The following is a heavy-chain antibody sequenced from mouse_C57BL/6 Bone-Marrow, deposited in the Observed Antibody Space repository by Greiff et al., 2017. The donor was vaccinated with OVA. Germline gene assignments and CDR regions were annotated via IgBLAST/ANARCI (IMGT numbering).Heavy chain of an antibody. CDR3: ARKVSTGAWFAY. CDR1: GYAFSSYW. D-gene: IGHD2-1*01. V-gene: IGHV1-80*01. CDR2: IYPGDGDT. J-gene: IGHJ3*01. Sequence: VMLVESGAELVKPGASVKISCKASGYAFSSYWMNWVKQRPGKGLEWIGQIYPGDGDTNYNGIFKGKATLTADKSSSTAYMQLSSLTSEDSAVYYCARKVSTGAWFAYWGQGTLVTVSA.